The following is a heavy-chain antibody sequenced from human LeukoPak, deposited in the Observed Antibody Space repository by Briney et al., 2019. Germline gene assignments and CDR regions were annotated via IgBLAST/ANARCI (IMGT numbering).Heavy chain of an antibody. CDR2: ISAYNGNT. J-gene: IGHJ3*02. D-gene: IGHD3-9*01. V-gene: IGHV1-18*01. CDR3: ARESPLRYFDDDAFDI. CDR1: GYTFTSYG. Sequence: ASVKVPCKASGYTFTSYGVSWVRQAPGQGLEWMGWISAYNGNTNYAQKLQGRVTMTTDTSTSTAYMELRSLRSDDTAVYYCARESPLRYFDDDAFDIWGQGTMVTVSS.